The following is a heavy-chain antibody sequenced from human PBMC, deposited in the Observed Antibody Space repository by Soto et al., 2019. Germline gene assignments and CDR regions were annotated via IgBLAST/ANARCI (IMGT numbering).Heavy chain of an antibody. V-gene: IGHV3-66*01. CDR3: ARVVTDSGYDSLYYYYMDV. J-gene: IGHJ6*03. CDR2: IYSGGST. CDR1: GFTVGSNY. Sequence: GGSLRLSCAASGFTVGSNYMSWVRQAPGKGLEWVSVIYSGGSTYYADSVKGRFTISRDNSKNTLYLQMNSLRAEDTAVYYCARVVTDSGYDSLYYYYMDVWGKGTTVTVSS. D-gene: IGHD5-12*01.